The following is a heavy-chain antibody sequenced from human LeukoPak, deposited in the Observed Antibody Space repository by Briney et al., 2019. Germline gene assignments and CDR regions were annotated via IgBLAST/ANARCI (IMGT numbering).Heavy chain of an antibody. D-gene: IGHD3-9*01. CDR2: IIWNSGAT. CDR1: GFNFPDYA. J-gene: IGHJ4*02. V-gene: IGHV3-9*01. Sequence: HAGGSLRLSCAASGFNFPDYAMHWVRQTPGKGLEWVSGIIWNSGATGYADSVKGRFTISRDNAKNSLYLQMNSLRAEDTALYHCAKSSDRTGYYQVQHWGQGALVTVSS. CDR3: AKSSDRTGYYQVQH.